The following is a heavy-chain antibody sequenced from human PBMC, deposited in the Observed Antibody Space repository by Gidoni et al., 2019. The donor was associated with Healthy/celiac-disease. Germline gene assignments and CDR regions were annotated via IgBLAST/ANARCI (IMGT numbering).Heavy chain of an antibody. D-gene: IGHD6-13*01. J-gene: IGHJ2*01. CDR3: ARDRYSSSWYEKVLDWYFDL. Sequence: QVQLVQSGAEVKKPGASVKVSCTASGYTFTSYGISWVRQAPGQGLEWMGWISAYNGNTNYAQKLQGRVTMTTDTSTSTAYMELRSLRSDDTAVYYCARDRYSSSWYEKVLDWYFDLWGRGTLVTVSS. V-gene: IGHV1-18*01. CDR2: ISAYNGNT. CDR1: GYTFTSYG.